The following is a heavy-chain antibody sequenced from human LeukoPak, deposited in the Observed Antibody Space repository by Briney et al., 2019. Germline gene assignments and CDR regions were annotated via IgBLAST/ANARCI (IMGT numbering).Heavy chain of an antibody. CDR3: ARRGNIRYCSSTSCLFNDY. CDR2: IYYSGST. CDR1: GGSISSGGYY. Sequence: SETLSLTCTVSGGSISSGGYYWSWIRQHPGKGLEWIGYIYYSGSTYYRPSLKGRVSISVDTSKNQFSLKLSSVTAADTAVYYCARRGNIRYCSSTSCLFNDYWGQGTLVTVSS. V-gene: IGHV4-31*03. J-gene: IGHJ4*02. D-gene: IGHD2-2*01.